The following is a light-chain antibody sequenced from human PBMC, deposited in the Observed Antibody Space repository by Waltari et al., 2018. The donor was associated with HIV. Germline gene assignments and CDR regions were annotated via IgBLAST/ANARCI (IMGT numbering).Light chain of an antibody. Sequence: QPVLTQPPSVSGAPGLGATVSSPGRGSNIGAGSDVHRYRQLPVTAPKLLIFGNFNRPSGVPDRFSASKAGTSASLASTGLQPEDEADYYCQSYDSSLSAWVFGGGTKLTVL. J-gene: IGLJ3*02. V-gene: IGLV1-40*01. CDR1: GSNIGAGSD. CDR2: GNF. CDR3: QSYDSSLSAWV.